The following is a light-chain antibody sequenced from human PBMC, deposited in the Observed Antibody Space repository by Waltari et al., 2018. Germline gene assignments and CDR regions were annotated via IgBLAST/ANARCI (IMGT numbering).Light chain of an antibody. CDR1: SSDVGGYNS. Sequence: QSALTQPASVSGSPGQSITISCTGTSSDVGGYNSVSWYQHHPRKAPKLMIYAVSHRPSGVSNRFSGSKSGNTASLTISGLQAEDEADYYCSSYTSSSTHVVFGGGTKLTVL. J-gene: IGLJ2*01. CDR2: AVS. V-gene: IGLV2-14*03. CDR3: SSYTSSSTHVV.